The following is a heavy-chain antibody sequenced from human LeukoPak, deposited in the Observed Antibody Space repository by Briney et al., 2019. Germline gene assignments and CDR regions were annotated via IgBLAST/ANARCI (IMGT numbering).Heavy chain of an antibody. Sequence: SETLSLTCAVYGGSFSGYYWSWIRQPPGKGLEWIGEINHSGSTNYNPSLKSRVTISVDTSKNQFSLKLSSVTAADTAVYYCARGPSRYSYGYSYWGQGTLVTVSS. CDR2: INHSGST. V-gene: IGHV4-34*01. CDR3: ARGPSRYSYGYSY. D-gene: IGHD5-18*01. J-gene: IGHJ4*02. CDR1: GGSFSGYY.